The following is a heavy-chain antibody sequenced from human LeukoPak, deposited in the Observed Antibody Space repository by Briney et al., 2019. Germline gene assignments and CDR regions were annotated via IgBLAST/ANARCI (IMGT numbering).Heavy chain of an antibody. D-gene: IGHD6-19*01. CDR1: GYTFTSYY. V-gene: IGHV1-46*01. Sequence: ASVKVSCKASGYTFTSYYMHWVRQAPGQGLEWMGIINPSGGSTSYAQKFQGRVTMTRDTSTSTVYMELSSLRAEDTALYYCAKDFSIAVAGIDYWGQGTLVTVSS. CDR2: INPSGGST. J-gene: IGHJ4*02. CDR3: AKDFSIAVAGIDY.